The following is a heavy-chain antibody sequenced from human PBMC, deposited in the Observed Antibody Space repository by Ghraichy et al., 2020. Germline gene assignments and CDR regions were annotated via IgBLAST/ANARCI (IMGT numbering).Heavy chain of an antibody. J-gene: IGHJ5*02. D-gene: IGHD3-10*01. CDR1: GGSISSSSYY. CDR2: IYYSGST. CDR3: ARHPITDLIGSGSYYNWFDP. V-gene: IGHV4-39*01. Sequence: SETLSLTCTVSGGSISSSSYYWGWIRQPPGKGLEWIGSIYYSGSTYYNPSLKSRVTISVDTSKNQFSLKLSSVTAADTAVYYCARHPITDLIGSGSYYNWFDPWGQGTLVTVSS.